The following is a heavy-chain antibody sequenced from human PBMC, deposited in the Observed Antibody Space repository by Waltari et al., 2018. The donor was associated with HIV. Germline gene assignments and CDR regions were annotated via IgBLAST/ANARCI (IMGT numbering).Heavy chain of an antibody. CDR2: SSWHSTRI. V-gene: IGHV3-9*01. CDR1: GFKFDDYA. D-gene: IGHD3-10*02. CDR3: SRGPMYNWFDP. Sequence: EVQLVESGGGLVQPGRSLRLSCTASGFKFDDYAMHWVRQPPGKGLEWVSSSSWHSTRITYADSVKGRFTISRDNAKKALYLQMDSLRPEDTAFYYCSRGPMYNWFDPWGHGTLVTVSS. J-gene: IGHJ5*02.